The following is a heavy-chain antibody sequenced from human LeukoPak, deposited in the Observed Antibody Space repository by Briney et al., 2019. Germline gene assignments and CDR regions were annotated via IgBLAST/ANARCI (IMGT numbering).Heavy chain of an antibody. V-gene: IGHV4-59*07. CDR3: ARSPSLSGSYLGVLSWFDP. J-gene: IGHJ5*02. CDR2: FYYSGST. CDR1: GGSISSYY. D-gene: IGHD3-10*01. Sequence: HTLSLTYTVSGGSISSYYWSWIRQHPGNGLEWLGYFYYSGSTKYNPSLKSRVAMSVDTSNNQFALTLSSVTAADTAVYYCARSPSLSGSYLGVLSWFDPWGQGTLVTVSS.